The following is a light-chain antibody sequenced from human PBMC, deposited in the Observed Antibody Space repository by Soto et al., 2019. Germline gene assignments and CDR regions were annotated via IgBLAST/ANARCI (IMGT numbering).Light chain of an antibody. CDR2: GAC. CDR3: QQYDNWPWT. V-gene: IGKV3-15*01. J-gene: IGKJ1*01. Sequence: SVSTGERATISCRASQSISDTLAWYQQKPGQATRLLIHGACTRAPGLTARFSGSGSGTDFTLNISRLQSEECAVYYCQQYDNWPWTFGPGTKV. CDR1: QSISDT.